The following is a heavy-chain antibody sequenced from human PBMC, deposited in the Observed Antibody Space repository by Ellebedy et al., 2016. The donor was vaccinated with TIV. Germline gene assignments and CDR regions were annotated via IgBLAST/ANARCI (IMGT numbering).Heavy chain of an antibody. CDR1: VGTFSSYA. CDR3: ARDQGVAVAAYYFDY. CDR2: IIPILGIA. D-gene: IGHD6-19*01. V-gene: IGHV1-69*04. J-gene: IGHJ4*02. Sequence: AASVTVSCKASVGTFSSYAISWLRQAPAQGRAWMGRIIPILGIANYAQKFQGRVTITADKSTSTAYMELSSLRSEDTAVYYCARDQGVAVAAYYFDYWGQGTLVTVSS.